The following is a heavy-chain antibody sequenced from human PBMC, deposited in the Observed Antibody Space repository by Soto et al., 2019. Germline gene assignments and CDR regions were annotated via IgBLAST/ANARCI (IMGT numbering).Heavy chain of an antibody. CDR3: AIHIASIVVVPAPGYDI. V-gene: IGHV5-51*01. Sequence: GESLKISCKGSGYSFTSYWIGWVRQMPGKGLEWMGIIYPGDSDTRYSPSFQGQVTISADKSISTAYLQWSSLKASDTAMYYCAIHIASIVVVPAPGYDIWGRGTMVTVSS. CDR1: GYSFTSYW. J-gene: IGHJ3*02. D-gene: IGHD2-2*01. CDR2: IYPGDSDT.